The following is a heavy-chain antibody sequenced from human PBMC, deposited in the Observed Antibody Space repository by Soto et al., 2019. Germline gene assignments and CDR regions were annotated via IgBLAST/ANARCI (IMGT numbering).Heavy chain of an antibody. V-gene: IGHV3-49*03. CDR1: GFTFGDYA. CDR3: STEAARHCDDTGCFYLDA. D-gene: IGHD2-21*01. Sequence: QAVESGGGLVQPGRSLRLSCTVSGFTFGDYAISWFRQAPGKGLEWVAFITSKSVGGTTQYAASVRGRFTISTDDSKSFAYLQMDSLQAEDTAVYHCSTEAARHCDDTGCFYLDAWGEGTPVSVSS. J-gene: IGHJ4*02. CDR2: ITSKSVGGTT.